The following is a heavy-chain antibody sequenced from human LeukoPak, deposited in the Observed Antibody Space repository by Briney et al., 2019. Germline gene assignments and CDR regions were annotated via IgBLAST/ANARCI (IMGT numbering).Heavy chain of an antibody. CDR3: ARMGRVLHGVYYYYYYMDV. CDR2: IIPIFGTA. J-gene: IGHJ6*03. D-gene: IGHD3-10*01. V-gene: IGHV1-69*13. CDR1: GGTFSSYA. Sequence: SVKVSCKASGGTFSSYAISWVRQAPGQGLEWMGGIIPIFGTANYAQKFQGRVTITADESTSTAYMELSSLGSEDTAVYYCARMGRVLHGVYYYYYYMDVWGKGTTVTVSS.